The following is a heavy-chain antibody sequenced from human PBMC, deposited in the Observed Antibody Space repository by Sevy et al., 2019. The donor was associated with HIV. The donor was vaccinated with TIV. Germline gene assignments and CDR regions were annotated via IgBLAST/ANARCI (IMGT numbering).Heavy chain of an antibody. CDR1: GYTFTSYD. Sequence: ASVKVSCKASGYTFTSYDINWVRQATGQGLEWMGWMNPNSGNTGYAQKFQGRVTMTRNTSISTAYMELSSLGSEDTAVYYCARAGSGGNWFDPWGQGALVTVSS. J-gene: IGHJ5*02. D-gene: IGHD1-26*01. V-gene: IGHV1-8*02. CDR3: ARAGSGGNWFDP. CDR2: MNPNSGNT.